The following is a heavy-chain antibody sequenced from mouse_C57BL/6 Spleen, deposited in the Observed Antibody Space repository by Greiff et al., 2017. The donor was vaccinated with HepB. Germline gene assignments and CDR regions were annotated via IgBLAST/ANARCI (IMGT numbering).Heavy chain of an antibody. CDR3: APHYYGSGYGFAY. V-gene: IGHV14-2*01. Sequence: EVKLQESGAELVKPGASVKLSCTASGFNIKDYYMHWVKQRTEQGLEWIGRIDPEDGETKYAPKFQGKATITADTSSNTAYLPLSSLTSEDTAVYYCAPHYYGSGYGFAYWGQGTLVTVSA. J-gene: IGHJ3*01. CDR2: IDPEDGET. D-gene: IGHD1-1*01. CDR1: GFNIKDYY.